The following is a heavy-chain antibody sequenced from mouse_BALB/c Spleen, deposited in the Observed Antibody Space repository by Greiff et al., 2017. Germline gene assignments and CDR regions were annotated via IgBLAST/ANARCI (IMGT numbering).Heavy chain of an antibody. D-gene: IGHD2-12*01. CDR2: IYPGSGST. CDR3: ASYYSYAMDY. Sequence: QVQLQQPGAELVKPGTSVKLSCKASGYNFTSYWINWVKLRPGQGLEWIGDIYPGSGSTNYNEKFKSKATLTVDTSSSTAYMQLSSLASEDSALYYCASYYSYAMDYWGQGTSVTVSS. CDR1: GYNFTSYW. V-gene: IGHV1-55*01. J-gene: IGHJ4*01.